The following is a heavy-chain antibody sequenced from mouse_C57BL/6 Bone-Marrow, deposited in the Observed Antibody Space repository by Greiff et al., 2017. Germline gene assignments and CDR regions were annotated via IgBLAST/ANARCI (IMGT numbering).Heavy chain of an antibody. CDR2: INPSNGGT. CDR1: GYTFTSYW. CDR3: ASGDFDV. J-gene: IGHJ1*03. Sequence: VQLQHSGPELVQPGASVTLSCKASGYTFTSYWMHWVKQRHGQGLAWIGNINPSNGGTNYNEKFKSKATLTVDKSSSTAYMQLSSLTSEDSAVYYCASGDFDVGGTGTTVTVSS. V-gene: IGHV1-53*01.